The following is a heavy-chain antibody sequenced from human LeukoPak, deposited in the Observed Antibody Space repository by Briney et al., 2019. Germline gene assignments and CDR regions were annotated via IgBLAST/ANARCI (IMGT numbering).Heavy chain of an antibody. CDR2: IIPIFGTA. V-gene: IGHV1-69*06. J-gene: IGHJ5*02. D-gene: IGHD1-26*01. Sequence: SVKVSCKASGGTFSSYAISWVRQAPGQGLEWMGGIIPIFGTANYAQKFQGRVTITADKSTSTAYMELSSLRSEDTAVYYCARVSGWELRNWFDPWGQGTLVTVSS. CDR3: ARVSGWELRNWFDP. CDR1: GGTFSSYA.